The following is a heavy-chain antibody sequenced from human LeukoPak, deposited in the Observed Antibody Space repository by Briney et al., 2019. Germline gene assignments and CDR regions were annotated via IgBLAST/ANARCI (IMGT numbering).Heavy chain of an antibody. CDR2: ISSSSSYI. CDR1: GFTFSSYS. J-gene: IGHJ4*02. CDR3: ARDLVVAAAGPNDY. V-gene: IGHV3-21*01. D-gene: IGHD6-13*01. Sequence: PGGSLRLSCAASGFTFSSYSMNWVRQAPGKGLEGGSSISSSSSYIYYADSVKGRFTISRDNAKNSLYLQMNSLRGEGTAVYYCARDLVVAAAGPNDYWGQGTLVTVSS.